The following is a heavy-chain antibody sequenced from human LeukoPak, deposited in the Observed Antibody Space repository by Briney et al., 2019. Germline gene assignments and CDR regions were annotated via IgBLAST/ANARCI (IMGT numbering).Heavy chain of an antibody. Sequence: SETLSLTCTVSGGSISSYYWSWIRQPAGKGLEWIGRIYTSGSTNYNPSLKSRVTMSVDTSKNQFSLKLSSVTAADTAVYYCSRLPTDLLAFDYWGQGTLVTVSS. D-gene: IGHD2-8*02. J-gene: IGHJ4*02. CDR1: GGSISSYY. CDR3: SRLPTDLLAFDY. CDR2: IYTSGST. V-gene: IGHV4-4*07.